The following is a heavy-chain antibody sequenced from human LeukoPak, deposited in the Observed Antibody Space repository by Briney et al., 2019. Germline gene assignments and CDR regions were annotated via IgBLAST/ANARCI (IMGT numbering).Heavy chain of an antibody. D-gene: IGHD2-21*02. CDR1: GGSISSSSYY. J-gene: IGHJ5*02. V-gene: IGHV4-39*07. Sequence: SETLSLTCTVSGGSISSSSYYWGWIRQPPGKGLEWIGSIYYSGSTYYNPSLKSRVTISVDTSKNQFSLKLSSVTAADTAVYYCAREEVVTANWFDPWGQGTLVTVSS. CDR3: AREEVVTANWFDP. CDR2: IYYSGST.